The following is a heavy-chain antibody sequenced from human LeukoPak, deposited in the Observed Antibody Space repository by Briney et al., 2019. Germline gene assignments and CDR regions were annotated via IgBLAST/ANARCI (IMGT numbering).Heavy chain of an antibody. CDR3: TKSGGYGLIDY. D-gene: IGHD6-25*01. Sequence: SETLSLTCTVSGGSISSGSYYWSWIRQPAGKGLEWIGHIYTSGGTNYNPSLKSRVTISIDTSKNQVSLKMSSVTAADTAVYYCTKSGGYGLIDYWGQGTLVTVSS. V-gene: IGHV4-61*09. CDR2: IYTSGGT. CDR1: GGSISSGSYY. J-gene: IGHJ4*01.